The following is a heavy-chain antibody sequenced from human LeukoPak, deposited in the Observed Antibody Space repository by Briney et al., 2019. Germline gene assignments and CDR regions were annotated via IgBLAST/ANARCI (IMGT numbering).Heavy chain of an antibody. CDR3: ARDSTGTTFGVFDP. CDR1: GGTSSSYA. V-gene: IGHV1-69*05. D-gene: IGHD1-7*01. CDR2: IIPIFGTA. Sequence: SVKVSCKASGGTSSSYAISWVRQAPGQGLEWMGGIIPIFGTANYAQKFLDRVTITTDESTTTAYMELSRLRSDDTAVYYCARDSTGTTFGVFDPWGQGTLVTVSS. J-gene: IGHJ5*02.